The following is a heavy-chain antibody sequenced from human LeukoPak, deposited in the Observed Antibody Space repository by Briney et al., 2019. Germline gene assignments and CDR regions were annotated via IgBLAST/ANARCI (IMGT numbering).Heavy chain of an antibody. V-gene: IGHV4-59*01. CDR2: IYYSGST. D-gene: IGHD2-15*01. Sequence: PSETLSLTCTVSGGSISSYYWSWIRQPAGKGREWIGYIYYSGSTNYNPSLKSRVTISVDTSKNQFSLKLSSVTAADTAVYYCARADCSGGSCFSGGFDYWGQGTLVTVSS. CDR1: GGSISSYY. CDR3: ARADCSGGSCFSGGFDY. J-gene: IGHJ4*02.